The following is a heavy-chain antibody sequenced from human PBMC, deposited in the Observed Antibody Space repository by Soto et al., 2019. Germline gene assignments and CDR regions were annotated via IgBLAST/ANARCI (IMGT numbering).Heavy chain of an antibody. CDR2: IIPIFGTA. V-gene: IGHV1-69*13. CDR3: AISSGGDLLDAFDI. CDR1: GGTFSSYA. J-gene: IGHJ3*02. Sequence: SVKVSCKASGGTFSSYAISWVRQAPGQGLEWMGGIIPIFGTANYAQKFQGRVTITADESTSTAYMELSSLRSEDTAVYYCAISSGGDLLDAFDIWGQGTMVTVSS. D-gene: IGHD2-21*02.